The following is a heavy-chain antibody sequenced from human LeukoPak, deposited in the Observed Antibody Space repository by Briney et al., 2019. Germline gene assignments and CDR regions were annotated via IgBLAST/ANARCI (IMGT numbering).Heavy chain of an antibody. J-gene: IGHJ5*02. CDR1: GYTFTNYD. V-gene: IGHV1-8*01. CDR2: MNPNSGNT. CDR3: ARGRRWLEVVPAAWFDP. D-gene: IGHD2-2*01. Sequence: ASVKVSCKASGYTFTNYDINWLRQATGQGLEWMGWMNPNSGNTGYAQKFQGRVTMTSNTSISTAYMELNSLRSEDTAVYYCARGRRWLEVVPAAWFDPWGQGTLVTVSS.